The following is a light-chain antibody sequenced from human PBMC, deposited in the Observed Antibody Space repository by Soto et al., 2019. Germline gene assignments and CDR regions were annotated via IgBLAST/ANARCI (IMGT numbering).Light chain of an antibody. V-gene: IGKV3-20*01. CDR2: GAS. CDR1: QSVSSSY. CDR3: QHYVTWPLT. J-gene: IGKJ4*01. Sequence: EIVVTQSPGTLSLSPGERATLSCRASQSVSSSYLAWYQQKLGQAPRLLIYGASTRATGIPDRFSGSGSGTDFTLTISRLEPEDFAVYYCQHYVTWPLTFGGGTKVE.